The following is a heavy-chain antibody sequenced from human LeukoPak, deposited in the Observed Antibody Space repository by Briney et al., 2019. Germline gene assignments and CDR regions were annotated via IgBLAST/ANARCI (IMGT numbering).Heavy chain of an antibody. V-gene: IGHV3-23*01. D-gene: IGHD2-15*01. J-gene: IGHJ1*01. CDR3: AVAEGWCSGGSCYTTPAEYFQH. CDR1: GFTFSSYA. CDR2: ISGSGGST. Sequence: GGSLRLSCAASGFTFSSYAISWVRQAPGKGLEWVSAISGSGGSTYYADSVKGRFTISRDNSKNTLYLQMNSLRAEDTAVYYCAVAEGWCSGGSCYTTPAEYFQHWGQGTLVTVSS.